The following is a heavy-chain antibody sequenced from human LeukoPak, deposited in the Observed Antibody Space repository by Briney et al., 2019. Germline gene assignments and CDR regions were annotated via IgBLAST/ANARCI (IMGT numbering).Heavy chain of an antibody. CDR2: ISHDGRTK. V-gene: IGHV3-30*04. CDR3: ARVGYDYVWGSLDGMDV. Sequence: PGKSLTLSCVVSGFNFDNFAMHWVRQPLGKGLEWVAVISHDGRTKYYADSMKGRITISRDNAKNSLYLQMNSLRAEDTAVYYCARVGYDYVWGSLDGMDVWGQGTTVTVSS. J-gene: IGHJ6*02. D-gene: IGHD3-16*01. CDR1: GFNFDNFA.